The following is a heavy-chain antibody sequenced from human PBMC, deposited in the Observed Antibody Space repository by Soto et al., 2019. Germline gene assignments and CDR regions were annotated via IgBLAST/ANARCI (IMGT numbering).Heavy chain of an antibody. CDR1: GFTFSSYA. V-gene: IGHV3-23*01. CDR3: AKRRTQKKGGLGYYFDY. CDR2: ISGSGGST. D-gene: IGHD3-16*01. Sequence: GGSLRLSCAASGFTFSSYAMSWVRQAPGKGLEWVSAISGSGGSTYYADSVKGRFTISRDNSKNTLYLQMNSLRAEDTAVYYCAKRRTQKKGGLGYYFDYWGQGTPVTVSS. J-gene: IGHJ4*02.